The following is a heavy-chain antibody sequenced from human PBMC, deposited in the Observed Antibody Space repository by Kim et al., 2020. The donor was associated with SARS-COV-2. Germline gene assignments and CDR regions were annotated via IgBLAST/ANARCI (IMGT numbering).Heavy chain of an antibody. D-gene: IGHD1-20*01. CDR3: AHRPPRITGRLFDP. V-gene: IGHV2-5*01. J-gene: IGHJ5*02. Sequence: YSPSLKSRLTITKDTSKNQVVLTMTNMDPVDTATYYCAHRPPRITGRLFDPWGQGTLVTVSS.